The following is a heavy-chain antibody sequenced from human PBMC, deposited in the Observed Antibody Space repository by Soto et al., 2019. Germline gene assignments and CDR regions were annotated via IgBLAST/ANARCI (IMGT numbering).Heavy chain of an antibody. V-gene: IGHV3-30-3*01. CDR3: ARDRQWLGYFEY. J-gene: IGHJ4*02. CDR2: ISYDGINK. D-gene: IGHD6-19*01. CDR1: GFTFSSYC. Sequence: PGGSLRLSCAASGFTFSSYCMHWARQAPGKGLEWVAVISYDGINKYYADSVKGRFTISRDNSKNTLYLQMNSLRGEDTAVYYCARDRQWLGYFEYWRQGTIVTVSS.